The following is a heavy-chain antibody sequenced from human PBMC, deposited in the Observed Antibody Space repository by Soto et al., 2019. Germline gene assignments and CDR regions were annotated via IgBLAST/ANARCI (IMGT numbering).Heavy chain of an antibody. Sequence: QVQLVESGGGVVQPGRSLRLSCAASGFTFSNYAMHWVRQAPGKGLEWVALISYDGSYKYFADPVKGRFTISRDNSKNTVYLQMNSLRAEDTAVYYCAKKAAYCDSTICSIDYWGQGTLVTVSS. CDR3: AKKAAYCDSTICSIDY. CDR1: GFTFSNYA. CDR2: ISYDGSYK. V-gene: IGHV3-30*18. J-gene: IGHJ4*02. D-gene: IGHD2-2*01.